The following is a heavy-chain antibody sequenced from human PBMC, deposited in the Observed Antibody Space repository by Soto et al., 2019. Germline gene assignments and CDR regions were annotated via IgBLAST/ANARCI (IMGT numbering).Heavy chain of an antibody. CDR1: GFTFSSYG. V-gene: IGHV3-30*18. CDR3: AKDLFVVVPAATIYYYYGMDV. Sequence: GGSLRLSCAASGFTFSSYGMHWVRQAPGKGLEWVAVISYDGSNKYYADSVKGRFTISRDNSKNTLYLQMNSLRAEDTAVYYCAKDLFVVVPAATIYYYYGMDVWGQGTTVTVSS. CDR2: ISYDGSNK. D-gene: IGHD2-2*01. J-gene: IGHJ6*02.